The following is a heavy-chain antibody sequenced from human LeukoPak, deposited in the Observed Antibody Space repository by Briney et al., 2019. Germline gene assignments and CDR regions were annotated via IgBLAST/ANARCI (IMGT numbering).Heavy chain of an antibody. J-gene: IGHJ4*02. Sequence: GGSLRLSCAASGFSVSTFEMNWVRQAPGKGLECVSYISSSGTTISYADSVEGRFTISRDNVKNSLYLEMNSLRVEDTAVYYCARGRPEFFGSGTYLNDWGQGTLVTVSS. CDR1: GFSVSTFE. V-gene: IGHV3-48*03. CDR2: ISSSGTTI. CDR3: ARGRPEFFGSGTYLND. D-gene: IGHD3-10*01.